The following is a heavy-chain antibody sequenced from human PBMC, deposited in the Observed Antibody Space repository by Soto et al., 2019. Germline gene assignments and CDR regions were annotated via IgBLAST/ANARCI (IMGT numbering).Heavy chain of an antibody. Sequence: QVQLVQSGAEVKKPGSSVKVSCKASGGTFSSYTISWVRQAPGQGLEWMGRIIPILGIANYAQKFQGRVTITADKSTNTDYMELSSLRSEDTAFYYCAGLPAVAGTLRLDSWGQGTLVTVSS. D-gene: IGHD6-19*01. CDR1: GGTFSSYT. CDR3: AGLPAVAGTLRLDS. V-gene: IGHV1-69*02. J-gene: IGHJ4*02. CDR2: IIPILGIA.